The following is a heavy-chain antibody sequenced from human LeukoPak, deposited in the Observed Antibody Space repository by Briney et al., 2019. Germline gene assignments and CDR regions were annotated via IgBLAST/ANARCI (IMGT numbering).Heavy chain of an antibody. CDR1: GFTFSSYD. D-gene: IGHD3-22*01. V-gene: IGHV3-13*01. J-gene: IGHJ4*02. CDR3: ARENMYDSSDYYGWSGYYDH. Sequence: PGGSLRLSCAASGFTFSSYDMHWVRQATGKGLEWVSAIGTAGDTYYPGSVKGRFTISRENAKNSLYLQMNSLRAEDTAIYYCARENMYDSSDYYGWSGYYDHWGQGTLVTVSS. CDR2: IGTAGDT.